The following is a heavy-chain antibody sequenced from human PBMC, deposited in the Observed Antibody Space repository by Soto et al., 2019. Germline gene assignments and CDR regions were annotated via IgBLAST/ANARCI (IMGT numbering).Heavy chain of an antibody. D-gene: IGHD6-6*01. CDR2: IWYDGSNK. J-gene: IGHJ6*02. Sequence: GVSLRLSCAASGFTFSSYGMHWVRQAPGKGLEWVAVIWYDGSNKYYADSVKGRFTISRDNSKNTLYLQMNSLRAEDTAVYYCARDGSSSSSDYYYYGMDVWGQGTTVTVSS. CDR3: ARDGSSSSSDYYYYGMDV. V-gene: IGHV3-33*01. CDR1: GFTFSSYG.